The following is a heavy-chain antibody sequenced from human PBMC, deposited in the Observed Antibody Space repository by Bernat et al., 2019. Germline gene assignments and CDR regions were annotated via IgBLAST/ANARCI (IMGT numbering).Heavy chain of an antibody. Sequence: QVQLQESGPGLVKPSETLSLTCAVSGYSISSGYYWGWIRQPPGKGLEWIGSIYHSGSTYYNPSLKSRVTISVDTSKNQFSLKLSSVNAADTAVYYCARGGGTVNTGGVYWGQGTLVTVSS. CDR2: IYHSGST. CDR3: ARGGGTVNTGGVY. D-gene: IGHD4-17*01. J-gene: IGHJ4*02. V-gene: IGHV4-38-2*01. CDR1: GYSISSGYY.